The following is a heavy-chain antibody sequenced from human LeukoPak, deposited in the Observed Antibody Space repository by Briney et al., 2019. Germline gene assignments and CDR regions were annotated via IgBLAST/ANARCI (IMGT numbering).Heavy chain of an antibody. CDR2: IQPSGST. D-gene: IGHD5-24*01. CDR1: GGSFSGYY. V-gene: IGHV4-34*01. J-gene: IGHJ5*02. Sequence: SETLSLTCDVYGGSFSGYYWSWTRQPPGKGLEWIGEIQPSGSTNYNPSLKSRVTISLDTSKNQFSLNLISVTAADTAVYYCARGRDAYKGGNHWGQGTLVTVSS. CDR3: ARGRDAYKGGNH.